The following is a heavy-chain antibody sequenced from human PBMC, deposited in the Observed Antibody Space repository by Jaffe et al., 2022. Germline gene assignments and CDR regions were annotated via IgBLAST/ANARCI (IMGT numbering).Heavy chain of an antibody. CDR1: GGSISSGSYY. Sequence: QVQLQESGPGLVKPSQTLSLTCTVSGGSISSGSYYWSWIRQPAGKGLEWIGRIYTSGSTNYNPSLKSRVTISVDTSKNQFSLKLSSVTAADTAVYYCARGGCGGDCPLDYWGQGTLVTVSS. CDR2: IYTSGST. V-gene: IGHV4-61*02. J-gene: IGHJ4*02. CDR3: ARGGCGGDCPLDY. D-gene: IGHD2-21*02.